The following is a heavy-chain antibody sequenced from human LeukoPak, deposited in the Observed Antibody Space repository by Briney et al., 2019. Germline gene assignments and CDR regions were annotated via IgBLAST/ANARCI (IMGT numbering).Heavy chain of an antibody. J-gene: IGHJ5*02. CDR1: GGSISSYY. Sequence: SETLSLTCTVSGGSISSYYWSWIRQPPGKGLEWIGYIYYSGSTNYNPSLKSRVTISVDTSKNQFSLKLSSVTAADTAVYYCARELNRTTIFGVLQNWFDPWGQGTLVTVSS. CDR2: IYYSGST. CDR3: ARELNRTTIFGVLQNWFDP. D-gene: IGHD3-3*01. V-gene: IGHV4-59*01.